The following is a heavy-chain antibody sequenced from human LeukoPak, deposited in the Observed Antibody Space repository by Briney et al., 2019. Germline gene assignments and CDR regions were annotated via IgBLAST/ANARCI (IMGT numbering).Heavy chain of an antibody. Sequence: KTGGSLRLSCAASGFTFSNAWMSWVRQAPGMGLEWVGRIKSKTDGGATDYAAPVKGRFTISRDDSKNTLYLQMNSLKTEDTAVYYCTTFPLLWFGELLFYWGQGTLVTVSS. V-gene: IGHV3-15*01. CDR1: GFTFSNAW. CDR2: IKSKTDGGAT. D-gene: IGHD3-10*01. CDR3: TTFPLLWFGELLFY. J-gene: IGHJ4*02.